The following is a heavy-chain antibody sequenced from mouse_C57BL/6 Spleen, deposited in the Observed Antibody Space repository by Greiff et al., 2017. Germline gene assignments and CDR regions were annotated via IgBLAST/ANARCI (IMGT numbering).Heavy chain of an antibody. V-gene: IGHV1-76*01. Sequence: QVQLQQSGAELVRPGASVKLSCKASGYTFTDYYINWVKQRPGQGLEWIARIYPGSGNTYYNEKFKGKATLTAEKSSSTAYMQLSSLTSEDSAVYFCARRDGPSYWYFDVWGTGTTVTVSS. CDR2: IYPGSGNT. D-gene: IGHD2-3*01. CDR1: GYTFTDYY. J-gene: IGHJ1*03. CDR3: ARRDGPSYWYFDV.